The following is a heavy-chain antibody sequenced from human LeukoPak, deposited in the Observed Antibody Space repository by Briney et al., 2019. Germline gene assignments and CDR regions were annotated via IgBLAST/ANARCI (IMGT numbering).Heavy chain of an antibody. CDR3: ARVMPGDYASDY. CDR1: GFTFSSYS. J-gene: IGHJ4*02. V-gene: IGHV3-21*05. CDR2: ISSSSSYI. Sequence: GGSLRLSCAASGFTFSSYSTNWVRQAPGKGLEWVSYISSSSSYIFYADSVKGRFIISRDNAKNSLYLQTNSLRAEDTAVYYCARVMPGDYASDYWGQGTLVTVSS. D-gene: IGHD4-17*01.